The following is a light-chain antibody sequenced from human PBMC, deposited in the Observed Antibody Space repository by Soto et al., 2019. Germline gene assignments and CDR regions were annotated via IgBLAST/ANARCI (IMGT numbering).Light chain of an antibody. CDR3: QHYNSYPEA. V-gene: IGKV1-5*03. CDR2: KAS. J-gene: IGKJ1*01. Sequence: DIQITQSPSTLSGSVGDRDTITCRASQTISSWLAWYQQKPGKAPKLLIYKASTLKSGVPSRFSGSGSGTEFTLTISSLQPDDFATYYCQHYNSYPEAFGQGTKVDI. CDR1: QTISSW.